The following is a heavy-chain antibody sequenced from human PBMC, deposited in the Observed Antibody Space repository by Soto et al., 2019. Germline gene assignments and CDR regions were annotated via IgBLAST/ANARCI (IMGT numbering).Heavy chain of an antibody. CDR3: ARQLGSSFRVDY. CDR1: GGSISSSSYY. CDR2: IYYSGST. D-gene: IGHD6-13*01. J-gene: IGHJ4*02. Sequence: KPSETLSLTCTVSGGSISSSSYYWGWIRQPPGKGLEWIGSIYYSGSTYYNPSLKSRVTISVDTSKNQFSLKLSSVTAADTAVYYCARQLGSSFRVDYWGQGTLVTVSS. V-gene: IGHV4-39*01.